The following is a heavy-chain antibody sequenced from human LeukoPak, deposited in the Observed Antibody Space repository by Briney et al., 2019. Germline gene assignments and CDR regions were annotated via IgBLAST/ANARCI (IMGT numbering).Heavy chain of an antibody. Sequence: ASVKVSCKASGYTFTSYGISWVRQAPGQGLEWMGWISAYNGNTNYAQKLQGRVTMTTDTSTSTAYMELRSLRSDDTAVYYCARHYYYGSGSYYNLWYYYYGMDVWGQGTTVTASS. V-gene: IGHV1-18*01. J-gene: IGHJ6*02. CDR3: ARHYYYGSGSYYNLWYYYYGMDV. CDR1: GYTFTSYG. D-gene: IGHD3-10*01. CDR2: ISAYNGNT.